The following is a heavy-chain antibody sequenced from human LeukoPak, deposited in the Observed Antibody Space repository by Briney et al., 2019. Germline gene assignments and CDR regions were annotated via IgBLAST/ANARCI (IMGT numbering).Heavy chain of an antibody. V-gene: IGHV4-61*02. CDR3: ARDGDSGDYAY. J-gene: IGHJ4*02. CDR1: GGSISSGSYY. CDR2: IYTSGST. D-gene: IGHD4-17*01. Sequence: PSGTLSLTCTVSGGSISSGSYYWCWIGQPAGKGLEWIGRIYTSGSTNYNPSLKSRVTISADTSKNQFSLKLTSVTAADTAVYYCARDGDSGDYAYWGQGTLVTVSS.